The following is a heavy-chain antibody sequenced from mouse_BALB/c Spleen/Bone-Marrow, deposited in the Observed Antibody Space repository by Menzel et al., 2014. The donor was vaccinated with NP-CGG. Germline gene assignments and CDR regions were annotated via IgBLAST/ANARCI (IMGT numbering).Heavy chain of an antibody. CDR3: ARYGGRSYDGFAY. V-gene: IGHV1-7*01. D-gene: IGHD2-12*01. Sequence: VQLVASGAELAKPGASVKMSCKASGYTFTIYWMHWVKQRPGQGLEWIGYINPSTGYTEYNQKFKDKATLTADKSSXTAYMQLSSLTSEDSAVYYCARYGGRSYDGFAYWGQGTLATVSA. CDR2: INPSTGYT. CDR1: GYTFTIYW. J-gene: IGHJ3*01.